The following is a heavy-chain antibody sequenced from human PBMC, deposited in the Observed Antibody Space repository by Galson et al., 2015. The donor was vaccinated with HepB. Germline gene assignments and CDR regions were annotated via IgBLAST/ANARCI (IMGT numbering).Heavy chain of an antibody. Sequence: SLRLSCAASGFTFSIYAMHWVRQAPGKGLEWVAVISFDGSNEYYADSVKGRFTISRDNSKNTLYLQMNSLRAEDTALYFCARGPLYSSSYYYYYYMDVWGKGTTVTVSS. CDR1: GFTFSIYA. J-gene: IGHJ6*03. D-gene: IGHD6-6*01. CDR2: ISFDGSNE. V-gene: IGHV3-30-3*01. CDR3: ARGPLYSSSYYYYYYMDV.